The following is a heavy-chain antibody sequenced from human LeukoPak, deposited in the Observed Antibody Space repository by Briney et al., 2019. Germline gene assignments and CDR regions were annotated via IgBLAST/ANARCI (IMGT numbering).Heavy chain of an antibody. J-gene: IGHJ4*02. V-gene: IGHV3-9*01. CDR3: ARDKITGPTNFDS. Sequence: GGSLRLSCAASGFTFDDYAMHWVRQAPGKGLEWVSGISWNSGSIGYADSVKGRFTISRDNARNFLYLQMNSLRVEDTAVYYCARDKITGPTNFDSWGQGTLVTVSS. CDR1: GFTFDDYA. CDR2: ISWNSGSI. D-gene: IGHD1-14*01.